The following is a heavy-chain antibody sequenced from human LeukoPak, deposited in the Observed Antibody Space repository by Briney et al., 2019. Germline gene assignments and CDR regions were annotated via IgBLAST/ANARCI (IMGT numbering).Heavy chain of an antibody. V-gene: IGHV1-69*06. CDR1: GGTFSSYA. CDR2: IIPIFGTA. D-gene: IGHD1-14*01. J-gene: IGHJ5*02. CDR3: AASREPFIRGIRFDP. Sequence: GASVKVSCKASGGTFSSYAISWVRQAPGQGLEWMGGIIPIFGTANYAQKFQGRVTITADKSTSTAYMELSSLRSEDTAVYYCAASREPFIRGIRFDPWGQGTLVTVSS.